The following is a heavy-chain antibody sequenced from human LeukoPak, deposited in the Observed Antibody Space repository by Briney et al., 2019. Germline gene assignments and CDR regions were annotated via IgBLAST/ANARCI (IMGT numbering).Heavy chain of an antibody. D-gene: IGHD3-10*01. CDR1: GFTFDNFV. CDR2: ISGSGGST. CDR3: AKDQTMIRGVGFDY. V-gene: IGHV3-23*01. Sequence: GGSLRLSCAASGFTFDNFVMSWVRQAPGEGLEWVSGISGSGGSTYYADSLKGRFTISRDNSKNTLYLQMNSLRGEDTAVYYCAKDQTMIRGVGFDYWGQGTLVTVSS. J-gene: IGHJ4*02.